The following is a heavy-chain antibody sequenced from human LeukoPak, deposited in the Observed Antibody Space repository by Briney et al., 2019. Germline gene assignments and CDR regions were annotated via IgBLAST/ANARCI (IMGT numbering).Heavy chain of an antibody. CDR2: ISSNGGST. V-gene: IGHV3-64*01. D-gene: IGHD3-3*01. CDR1: GFTFSSYA. CDR3: ARGYDFWSGYWSHSDY. J-gene: IGHJ4*02. Sequence: GGSLRLSCAASGFTFSSYAMHWVRQAPGKGLEHVSAISSNGGSTYYANSVKGRFTISRDNSKNTLYLQMGSLRAEDMAVYYCARGYDFWSGYWSHSDYWGQGTLLTVSS.